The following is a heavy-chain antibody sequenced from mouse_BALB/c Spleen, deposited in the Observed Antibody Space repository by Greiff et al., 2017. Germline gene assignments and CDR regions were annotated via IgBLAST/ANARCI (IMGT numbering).Heavy chain of an antibody. CDR1: GYSITSGYY. Sequence: DVKLVESGPGLVKPSQSLSLTCSVTGYSITSGYYWNWIRQFPGNKLEWMGYISYDGSNNYNPSLKNRISITRDTSKNQFFLKLNSVTTEDTATYYCARVDDGYYGTMDYWGQGTSVTVSS. J-gene: IGHJ4*01. CDR3: ARVDDGYYGTMDY. D-gene: IGHD2-3*01. V-gene: IGHV3-6*02. CDR2: ISYDGSN.